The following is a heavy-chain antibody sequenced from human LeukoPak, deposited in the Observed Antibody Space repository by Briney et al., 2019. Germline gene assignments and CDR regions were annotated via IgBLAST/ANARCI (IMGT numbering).Heavy chain of an antibody. CDR3: ARVGRIQLWSKASVYYFDY. J-gene: IGHJ4*02. CDR1: GGSISSYY. Sequence: PPETLSLTCTVSGGSISSYYWSWIRQPPGKGLEWIGYIYYSGSTNYNPSLRSRVTISVDTSKNQFSLKLSSVTAADTAVYYCARVGRIQLWSKASVYYFDYWGQGTLVTVSS. V-gene: IGHV4-59*01. CDR2: IYYSGST. D-gene: IGHD5-18*01.